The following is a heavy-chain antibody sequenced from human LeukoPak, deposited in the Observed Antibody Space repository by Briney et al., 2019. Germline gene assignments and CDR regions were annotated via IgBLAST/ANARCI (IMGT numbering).Heavy chain of an antibody. CDR3: AKDHSKYGDYPGDAFDI. D-gene: IGHD4-17*01. Sequence: GGSLRLSCAASGFTFSSYGMHWVRQAPGKGLEWVAVISYDGSNKYYADSVKGRFTISRDNSKNTLYLQMNSLRAEDTAVYYCAKDHSKYGDYPGDAFDIWGQGTMVTVSS. V-gene: IGHV3-30*18. CDR2: ISYDGSNK. CDR1: GFTFSSYG. J-gene: IGHJ3*02.